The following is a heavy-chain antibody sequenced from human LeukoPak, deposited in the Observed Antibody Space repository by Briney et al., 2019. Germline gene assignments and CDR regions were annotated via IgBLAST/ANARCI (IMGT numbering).Heavy chain of an antibody. CDR3: ARRTTVSFDY. V-gene: IGHV3-74*01. CDR1: GFTFSSYW. D-gene: IGHD4-17*01. J-gene: IGHJ4*02. Sequence: GGSLRLSCAASGFTFSSYWMHWVRQAPGKGLVWVSRINSDGSSTSYADSVKGRFTISRDNAENSLYLQMNSLRAEDTAVYYYARRTTVSFDYWGQGTLVTVSS. CDR2: INSDGSST.